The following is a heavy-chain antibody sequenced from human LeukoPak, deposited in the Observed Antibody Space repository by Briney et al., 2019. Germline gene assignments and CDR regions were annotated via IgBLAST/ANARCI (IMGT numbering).Heavy chain of an antibody. J-gene: IGHJ4*02. CDR3: ARDIDGYNALDY. Sequence: SETLSLTCTVSGGSISSYYWSWIRQPPGKGLEWIGYIYYTGSTNYNPSLKSRVTISVDTSKNQFSLKLSSVTAADTAVYYCARDIDGYNALDYWGQGTLVIVSS. D-gene: IGHD5-24*01. CDR2: IYYTGST. CDR1: GGSISSYY. V-gene: IGHV4-59*01.